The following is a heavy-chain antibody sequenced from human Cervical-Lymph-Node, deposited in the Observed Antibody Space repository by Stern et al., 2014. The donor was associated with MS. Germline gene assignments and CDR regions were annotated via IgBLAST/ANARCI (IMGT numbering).Heavy chain of an antibody. Sequence: EVQLVQSGGGVIQPGGSLRLSCTASGFTVSRDYMTWVRQAPGKGLEWVSLITNGGSTFYTGSVKGRFTISRDDSKNTVYLHMTSLRAEDTAMYYCARDTSSPERSDWWGQGTLVTVSS. J-gene: IGHJ4*02. CDR2: ITNGGST. D-gene: IGHD1-1*01. CDR3: ARDTSSPERSDW. V-gene: IGHV3-53*01. CDR1: GFTVSRDY.